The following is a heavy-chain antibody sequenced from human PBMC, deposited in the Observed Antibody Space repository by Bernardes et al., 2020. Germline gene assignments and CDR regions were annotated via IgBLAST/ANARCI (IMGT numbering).Heavy chain of an antibody. CDR3: ARSVIVVVVAADY. D-gene: IGHD2-15*01. CDR2: INPNSGGT. Sequence: ASVKDSCKASGYTFTGYYMHWVRQAPGQGLEWMGRINPNSGGTNYAQKFQGRVTMTRDTSISTAYMELSRLRSDDTAVYYCARSVIVVVVAADYWGQGTLVTVSS. V-gene: IGHV1-2*06. J-gene: IGHJ4*02. CDR1: GYTFTGYY.